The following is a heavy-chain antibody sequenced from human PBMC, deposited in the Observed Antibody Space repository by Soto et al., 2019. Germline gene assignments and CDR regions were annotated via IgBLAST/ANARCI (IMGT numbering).Heavy chain of an antibody. D-gene: IGHD3-10*01. Sequence: PSETLSLTCTVSGGSISSSRCHWGWIRQPPGKGLEWIASIKYSGTTFYNPSLKSRVTLSVDTSKNQFALKLSSVTAAETAVYYCLTQGFGPLHGLVDVWGQGTTVTVSS. V-gene: IGHV4-39*01. J-gene: IGHJ6*02. CDR2: IKYSGTT. CDR1: GGSISSSRCH. CDR3: LTQGFGPLHGLVDV.